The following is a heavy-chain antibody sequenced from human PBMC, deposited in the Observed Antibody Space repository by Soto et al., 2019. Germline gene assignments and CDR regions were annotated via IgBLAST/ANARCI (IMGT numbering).Heavy chain of an antibody. D-gene: IGHD2-21*01. CDR3: MILPAVRSGAYSHPYCFDY. CDR2: IYPRDSDT. Sequence: GESLNISCKGSANSFTNYWIGWVRQMPGKGLEWMGIIYPRDSDTRYSPSFRGQVPISADKSVNTAYLQWISLKASDTAMYYCMILPAVRSGAYSHPYCFDYWGQGTLVTVSA. J-gene: IGHJ4*02. V-gene: IGHV5-51*01. CDR1: ANSFTNYW.